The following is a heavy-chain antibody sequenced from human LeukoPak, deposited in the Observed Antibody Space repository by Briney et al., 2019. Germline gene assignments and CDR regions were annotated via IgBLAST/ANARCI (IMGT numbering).Heavy chain of an antibody. CDR2: ISVGGDST. CDR1: GFTFSRYA. J-gene: IGHJ4*02. V-gene: IGHV3-23*01. Sequence: GGSLRLSCAASGFTFSRYAMGWVRQAPGKGLEWVSAISVGGDSTYYADSVKGRFTISRDNSKNTLSLQMNSLRAEDTAVYYCAEGFKANDYWGQGTLVTVSS. CDR3: AEGFKANDY.